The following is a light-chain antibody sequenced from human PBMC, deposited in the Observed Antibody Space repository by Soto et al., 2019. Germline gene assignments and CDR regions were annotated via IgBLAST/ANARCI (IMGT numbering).Light chain of an antibody. CDR1: QNIGTK. Sequence: EIVMTQSPATLSVSPGERATLSCRASQNIGTKLAWYQQKPGQAPRLLIYGASTRATGIPPRFSGGGSGREYTVTIRELWSDGFAVYSCQQCNDWPLTFGPGTRVDIK. V-gene: IGKV3-15*01. CDR3: QQCNDWPLT. J-gene: IGKJ3*01. CDR2: GAS.